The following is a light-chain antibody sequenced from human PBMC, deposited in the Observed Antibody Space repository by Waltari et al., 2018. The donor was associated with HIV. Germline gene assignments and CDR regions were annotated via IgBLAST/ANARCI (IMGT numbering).Light chain of an antibody. V-gene: IGKV3-15*01. CDR2: GAS. CDR3: QQYNDWPRT. Sequence: EIVMTQSPASLSVSPGERATLSCRASQNVIRNLAWYQQKPGQVSRLLIYGASTRASGIPARFSGSGSGTEFTLTISSLQSEDFAVYFCQQYNDWPRTFGGGTKVEI. J-gene: IGKJ4*01. CDR1: QNVIRN.